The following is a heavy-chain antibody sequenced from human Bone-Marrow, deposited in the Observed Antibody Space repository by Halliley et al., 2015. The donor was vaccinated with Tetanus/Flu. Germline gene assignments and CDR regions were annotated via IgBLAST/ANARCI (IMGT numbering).Heavy chain of an antibody. Sequence: TLSLTCAVSGASISSSNWWSWVRQSPGKGLEWLGEIYHSGSTNYNPSLRGRVSMSIDKSKNRLSLEIVSVTAADMAMYYCARGREIVTRSFDIWGQGTMVTVSS. CDR2: IYHSGST. J-gene: IGHJ3*02. CDR3: ARGREIVTRSFDI. CDR1: GASISSSNW. D-gene: IGHD1-26*01. V-gene: IGHV4-4*02.